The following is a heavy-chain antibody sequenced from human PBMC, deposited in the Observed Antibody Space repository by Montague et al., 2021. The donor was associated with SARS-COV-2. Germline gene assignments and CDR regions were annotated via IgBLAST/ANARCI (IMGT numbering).Heavy chain of an antibody. J-gene: IGHJ4*02. Sequence: PALVKPTQTLTLTCTFSGFSLTTSGMCVRWIRQSPGKALEWLALINWHDEKYYSTSLKARLTISKDTSKNQVVLTMTNMDPLDTATYYCARTPHSDYSALFDYGGQGILVTVSP. CDR3: ARTPHSDYSALFDY. CDR1: GFSLTTSGMC. D-gene: IGHD4-11*01. V-gene: IGHV2-70*01. CDR2: INWHDEK.